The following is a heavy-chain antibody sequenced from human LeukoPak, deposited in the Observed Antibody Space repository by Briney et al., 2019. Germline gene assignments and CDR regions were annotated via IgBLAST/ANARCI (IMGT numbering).Heavy chain of an antibody. V-gene: IGHV1-69*13. J-gene: IGHJ6*03. CDR3: ARSPPGLIYMDV. Sequence: GASVKVSCKASGGTFSSYAISWVRQAPGQGFEWMGGFIPIFGTANYAQNFQGRVMITADESTSTAYMELSSLRSEDTAVYYCARSPPGLIYMDVWGKGTTVSVPS. CDR1: GGTFSSYA. D-gene: IGHD2-8*01. CDR2: FIPIFGTA.